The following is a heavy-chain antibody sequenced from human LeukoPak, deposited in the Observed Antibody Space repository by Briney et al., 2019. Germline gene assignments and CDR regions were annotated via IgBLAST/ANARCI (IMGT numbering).Heavy chain of an antibody. D-gene: IGHD6-19*01. J-gene: IGHJ3*02. V-gene: IGHV1-46*01. CDR1: GYTFPSYY. CDR2: INPSGGST. CDR3: ARDQGSGWSDAFDI. Sequence: ASVKDSCKASGYTFPSYYMHWVRQAPGQGLEWMGIINPSGGSTSYAQKFQGRVTTTRDMSTSTVYMELSSLRSEDTAVYYCARDQGSGWSDAFDIWGQGTMVTVSS.